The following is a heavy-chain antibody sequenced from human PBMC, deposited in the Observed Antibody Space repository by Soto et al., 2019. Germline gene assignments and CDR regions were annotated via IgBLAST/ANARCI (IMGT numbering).Heavy chain of an antibody. CDR2: ISYDGRNK. J-gene: IGHJ3*02. V-gene: IGHV3-30*04. Sequence: QVQLVESGGGVVQPGMSLRLSCAASGFTFSSYAMHWVRQAPGKGLEWVAVISYDGRNKYYADSVKGRFTISRDNSKNTLYLQMNGLRAEDTAVYYWARNGLRYFDWSADAFDIWGQGTMVTVSS. D-gene: IGHD3-9*01. CDR3: ARNGLRYFDWSADAFDI. CDR1: GFTFSSYA.